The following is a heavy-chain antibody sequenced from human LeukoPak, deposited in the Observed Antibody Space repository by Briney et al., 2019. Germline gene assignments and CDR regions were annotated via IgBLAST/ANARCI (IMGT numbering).Heavy chain of an antibody. J-gene: IGHJ4*02. CDR1: GFTFSSYT. D-gene: IGHD1-26*01. V-gene: IGHV3-30*04. CDR3: ANSGSQLSFDY. CDR2: ISYDGSNK. Sequence: GGSLRLSCAASGFTFSSYTMHWVRQAPGKGLEWVAVISYDGSNKYYADSVKGRFTISRDNSKNTLYLQMNSLRAEDTAVYYCANSGSQLSFDYWGQGTLVTVSS.